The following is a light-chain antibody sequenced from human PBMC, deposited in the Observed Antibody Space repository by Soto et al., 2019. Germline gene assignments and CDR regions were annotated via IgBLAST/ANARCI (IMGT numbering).Light chain of an antibody. CDR1: SSDVGSYNL. J-gene: IGLJ3*02. Sequence: QSALTQPASVSGSPGQSITISCTGTSSDVGSYNLVSWYQQHPGKAPKLIIYEVSKRPSGVSNRFSGSKSGNTASLTISGRQAEDEADYYCCSYAGSSLWVFGGGTKLTVL. CDR2: EVS. CDR3: CSYAGSSLWV. V-gene: IGLV2-23*02.